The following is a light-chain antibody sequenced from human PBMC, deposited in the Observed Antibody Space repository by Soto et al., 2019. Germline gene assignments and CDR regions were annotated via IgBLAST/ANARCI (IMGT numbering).Light chain of an antibody. CDR1: QSVSISY. CDR2: GAS. Sequence: EIVLTQSPGTLSLSPGERATLSCMASQSVSISYLAWYQQKPGQAPRLLIYGASSRATGIPDRFSGSGSGTDFTLTISRLEPEDFAVYYCQQYGSSPRVTFGGGTKVESK. J-gene: IGKJ4*01. CDR3: QQYGSSPRVT. V-gene: IGKV3-20*01.